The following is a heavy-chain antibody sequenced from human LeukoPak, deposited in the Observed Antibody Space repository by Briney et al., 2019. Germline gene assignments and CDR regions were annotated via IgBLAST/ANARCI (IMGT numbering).Heavy chain of an antibody. D-gene: IGHD2-2*01. CDR3: ARAGSSFDY. CDR1: GGSISSGDYY. V-gene: IGHV4-30-4*01. J-gene: IGHJ4*02. Sequence: SETLSLTCTVSGGSISSGDYYWSWIRQPPGKGLEWIGYVYYSGSTYYNPSLKSRVTISVDTSKNQLSLKLSSVAAADTAVYYCARAGSSFDYWGQGTLVTVSS. CDR2: VYYSGST.